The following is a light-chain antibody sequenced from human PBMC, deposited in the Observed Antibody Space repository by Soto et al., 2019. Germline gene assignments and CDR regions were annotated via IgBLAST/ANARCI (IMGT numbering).Light chain of an antibody. CDR1: QSISSW. J-gene: IGKJ4*01. V-gene: IGKV1-5*01. Sequence: DIQMTQSPSTLSASVGDRVTITCRASQSISSWLAWYQQKPGKAPNLLIYAASTLQSGVPSRFSGSGSGTNFTLTISSLQPEDFATYYCQQLNDYPSTFGGGTKV. CDR3: QQLNDYPST. CDR2: AAS.